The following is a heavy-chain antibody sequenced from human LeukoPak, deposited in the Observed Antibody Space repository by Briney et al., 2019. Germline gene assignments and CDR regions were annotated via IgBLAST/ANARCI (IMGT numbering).Heavy chain of an antibody. CDR1: GGSFSSYA. D-gene: IGHD3-22*01. J-gene: IGHJ4*02. CDR2: IIRMFATA. CDR3: ARAPGTYYHHSSDYSEGGGVDY. Sequence: SVRVSCMASGGSFSSYAISWGRQAPGEGVEWMGGIIRMFATAKYAQKFQGRVAITAAESTSTAYMELSSLRSEDTAVYYCARAPGTYYHHSSDYSEGGGVDYWGQGTLVTVSS. V-gene: IGHV1-69*13.